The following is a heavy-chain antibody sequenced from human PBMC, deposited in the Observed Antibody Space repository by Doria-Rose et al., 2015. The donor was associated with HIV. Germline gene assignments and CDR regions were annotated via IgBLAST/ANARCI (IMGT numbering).Heavy chain of an antibody. J-gene: IGHJ4*02. CDR3: AKENPTFQY. D-gene: IGHD3-3*02. CDR1: GFRFSNYA. V-gene: IGHV3-23*01. Sequence: EVQLLESGGGLVQPGGSLRLSCAASGFRFSNYAMSWVRQPPGKGLEWVAGISGSGDSTNHADSVEGRFTISRDNSNNMVYLQMTSLRVEDTAVYFCAKENPTFQYWGQGILVTVSS. CDR2: ISGSGDST.